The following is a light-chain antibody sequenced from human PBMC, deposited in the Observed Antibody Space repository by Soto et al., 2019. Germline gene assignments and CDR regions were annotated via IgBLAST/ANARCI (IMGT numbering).Light chain of an antibody. CDR3: SSYTRSDNYA. CDR2: EVS. V-gene: IGLV2-14*01. CDR1: SSDVGAYNY. Sequence: QSVLTQPASVSGSPGQSITISCTGTSSDVGAYNYVSWYQQHPGKAPKVIIYEVSNRPSGVSNRFSGSKSGNTASLTISGLQVDDEADYYCSSYTRSDNYAFGTGTKVTVL. J-gene: IGLJ1*01.